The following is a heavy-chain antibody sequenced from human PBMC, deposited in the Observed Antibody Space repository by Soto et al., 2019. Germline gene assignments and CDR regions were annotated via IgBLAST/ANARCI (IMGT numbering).Heavy chain of an antibody. Sequence: EVQLVESGGGLVQPGGSLRLSCVVSGLTFRSYWMSWVRQAPGKGLEWVANINQDGSESYYVDSVKGRFTISRDNAKNSLYLQMTRLRAEDTAVYYCARPARECSSPGCANWGQGTLVTVSS. D-gene: IGHD2-2*01. V-gene: IGHV3-7*01. CDR1: GLTFRSYW. CDR2: INQDGSES. CDR3: ARPARECSSPGCAN. J-gene: IGHJ4*02.